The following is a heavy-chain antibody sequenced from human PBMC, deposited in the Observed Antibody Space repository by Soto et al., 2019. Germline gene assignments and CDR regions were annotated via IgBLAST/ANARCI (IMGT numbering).Heavy chain of an antibody. V-gene: IGHV4-30-2*01. CDR1: GGSISSGGYS. Sequence: QLQLQESGSGLVKPSQTLSLTCAVSGGSISSGGYSWSWIRQPPGKGLEWIGYIYHSGSTCYNPSLKSRVHISVDRSKNQFSLQLSSVPAADTAVYYCARGQVVAAQHWGQGTLVTVSS. J-gene: IGHJ4*02. CDR2: IYHSGST. CDR3: ARGQVVAAQH. D-gene: IGHD2-15*01.